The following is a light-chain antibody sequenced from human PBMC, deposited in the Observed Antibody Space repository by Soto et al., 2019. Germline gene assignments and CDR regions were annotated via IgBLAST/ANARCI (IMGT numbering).Light chain of an antibody. CDR3: SSFTSRFTFV. CDR2: EVT. CDR1: GSDVGSYNY. Sequence: QSALTQPASVSGSPGQSITLSCIGTGSDVGSYNYVSWYQQRPGKAPKLMISEVTNRPSGVSDRFSGSKSGNTASLTISGLQAEDEADYYCSSFTSRFTFVFGTGTKVTVL. J-gene: IGLJ1*01. V-gene: IGLV2-14*01.